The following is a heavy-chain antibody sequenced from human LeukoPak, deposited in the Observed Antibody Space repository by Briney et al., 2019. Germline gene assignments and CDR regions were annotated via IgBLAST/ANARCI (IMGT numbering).Heavy chain of an antibody. V-gene: IGHV4-34*01. CDR2: INHSGST. CDR3: ARGYCSGGSCYPRHNRQYYFDY. Sequence: SETLSLTCAVYGGSFSGYYWSWIRQPPGKGLGWIGEINHSGSTNYNPSLKSRVTISVDTSKNQFSLKLSSVTAADTAAYYCARGYCSGGSCYPRHNRQYYFDYWGQGTLVTVSS. D-gene: IGHD2-15*01. J-gene: IGHJ4*02. CDR1: GGSFSGYY.